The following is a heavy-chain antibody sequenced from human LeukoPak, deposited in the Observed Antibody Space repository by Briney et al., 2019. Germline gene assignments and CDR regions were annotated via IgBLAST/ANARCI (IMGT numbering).Heavy chain of an antibody. CDR3: ARASRITMVRGVIMGGAYFDY. CDR2: IYYSGST. J-gene: IGHJ4*02. Sequence: SETLSLTCTVSGGSISSYYWSWIRQPPGKGLEWIGYIYYSGSTNYNPSLKSRVTISVDTSKNQFSLKLSSVTAADTAVYYCARASRITMVRGVIMGGAYFDYWGQGTLVTVSS. D-gene: IGHD3-10*01. V-gene: IGHV4-59*01. CDR1: GGSISSYY.